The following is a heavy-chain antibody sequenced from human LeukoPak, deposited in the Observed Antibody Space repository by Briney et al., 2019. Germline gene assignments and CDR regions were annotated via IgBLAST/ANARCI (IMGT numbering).Heavy chain of an antibody. D-gene: IGHD3-10*01. CDR3: ARGFSGSFERWFDS. CDR2: ISWNGGKT. Sequence: GGSLRLSCAASGFTFSSYAMSWVRQAPGKGLEWVAGISWNGGKTRYVDSVKGRFTISRDNAKDVLFLQMNNLRAEDTALYYCARGFSGSFERWFDSWGQGALVIVSS. J-gene: IGHJ5*01. CDR1: GFTFSSYA. V-gene: IGHV3-20*04.